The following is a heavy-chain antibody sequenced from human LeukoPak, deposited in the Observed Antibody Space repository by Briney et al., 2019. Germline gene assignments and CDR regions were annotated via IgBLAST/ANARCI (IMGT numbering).Heavy chain of an antibody. CDR1: GGTFNSYA. D-gene: IGHD2-21*02. CDR3: ARRHCCGGDRNWFDP. J-gene: IGHJ5*02. CDR2: IIPIFGTA. V-gene: IGHV1-69*13. Sequence: GASVKVSFKTSGGTFNSYALSWVRQAPGQGLEWMGGIIPIFGTANYAQKFQGRVTITADESTSTAYMGLSSLRSEDTAVYYCARRHCCGGDRNWFDPWGQGTLVTVSS.